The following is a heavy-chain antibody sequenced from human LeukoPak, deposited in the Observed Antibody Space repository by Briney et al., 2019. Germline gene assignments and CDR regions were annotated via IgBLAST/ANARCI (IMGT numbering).Heavy chain of an antibody. CDR1: GFPFSSHW. V-gene: IGHV3-7*01. CDR3: ARAYNYGSGSYYDYYYYYMDV. J-gene: IGHJ6*03. CDR2: INSDGSEK. D-gene: IGHD3-10*01. Sequence: GGSLRLSCAASGFPFSSHWLSWFRQSPGRGLEWVAHINSDGSEKNYVDSVKGRFTISRDNARNSQFLHMNSLRAEDTAVYYCARAYNYGSGSYYDYYYYYMDVWGKGTTVTVSS.